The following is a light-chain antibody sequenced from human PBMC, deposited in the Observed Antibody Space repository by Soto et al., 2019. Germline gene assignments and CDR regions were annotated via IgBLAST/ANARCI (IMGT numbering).Light chain of an antibody. J-gene: IGKJ1*01. V-gene: IGKV3-15*01. CDR3: QQYDDWPET. CDR2: DAS. Sequence: EKVMTQSAATLSVSPGERATLSCRASQSVSSNLAWYQQKPGQAPRLLIYDASTRATGIPARFSGSGSGTEFTLTISSLQSVDLAVYYCQQYDDWPETFGQGTKVEIK. CDR1: QSVSSN.